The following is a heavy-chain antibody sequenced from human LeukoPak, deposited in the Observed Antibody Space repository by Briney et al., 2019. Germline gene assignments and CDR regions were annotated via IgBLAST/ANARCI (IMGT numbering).Heavy chain of an antibody. V-gene: IGHV1-8*01. CDR3: ARGGREDRVYYYYYMDV. CDR2: MNPNSGNT. J-gene: IGHJ6*03. Sequence: ASVKVSCKASGYTFTSYDINWARQATGQGLEWMGWMNPNSGNTGYAQKLQGRVTMTRNTFISTAYMELSSLRSEDTAVYYCARGGREDRVYYYYYMDVWGKGTTVTVSS. CDR1: GYTFTSYD. D-gene: IGHD1-26*01.